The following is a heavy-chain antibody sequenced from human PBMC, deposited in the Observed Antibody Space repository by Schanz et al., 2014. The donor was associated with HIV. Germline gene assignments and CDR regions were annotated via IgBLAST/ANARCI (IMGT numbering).Heavy chain of an antibody. V-gene: IGHV4-39*07. CDR1: GDSISNTTHY. CDR2: IYYSGSA. D-gene: IGHD3-3*01. J-gene: IGHJ4*02. CDR3: AKLILFDNHDFWSGYPD. Sequence: QLQLQESGPGLVKPSETLSLTCSVSGDSISNTTHYWGWIRQPPGKGLEWIGYIYYSGSAYYNPSLKSRVTISLDTSKNQFSLKLSSVTAADTAVYYCAKLILFDNHDFWSGYPDWGQGTLVTVSS.